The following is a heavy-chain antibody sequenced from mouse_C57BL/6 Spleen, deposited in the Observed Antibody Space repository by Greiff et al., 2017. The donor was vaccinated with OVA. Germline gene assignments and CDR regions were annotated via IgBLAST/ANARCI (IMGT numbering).Heavy chain of an antibody. CDR1: GYTFTSYW. J-gene: IGHJ4*01. V-gene: IGHV1-59*01. Sequence: VQLQQPGAELVRPGTSVKLSCKASGYTFTSYWMHWVKQRPGQGLEWIGVIDPSDSYTNYNQKFKGKATLTVDTSSSTAYMQLSSLTSEDSAVYYCAARDGNYLPYYAMDYWGQGTSVTVSS. CDR3: AARDGNYLPYYAMDY. CDR2: IDPSDSYT. D-gene: IGHD2-1*01.